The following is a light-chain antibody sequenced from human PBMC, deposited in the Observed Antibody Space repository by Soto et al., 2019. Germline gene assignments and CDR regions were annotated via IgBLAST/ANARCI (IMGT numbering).Light chain of an antibody. CDR2: GAS. Sequence: EIVVTQSRGTLSLAPGEIATVSGRASQSVSNNYLAWYQQKPGQAPRLLIYGASNRATGIPDRFSGSGSGTDFPLTISSLEPEDFAVYYCQQYGSSGTFGQGTKVDIK. J-gene: IGKJ1*01. CDR3: QQYGSSGT. V-gene: IGKV3-20*01. CDR1: QSVSNNY.